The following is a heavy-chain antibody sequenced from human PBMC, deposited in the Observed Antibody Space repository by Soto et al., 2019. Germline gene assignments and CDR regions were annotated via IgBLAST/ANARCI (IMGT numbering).Heavy chain of an antibody. V-gene: IGHV4-31*03. CDR3: ARGPKSSSWLGWFDP. CDR1: GGSISSGGYY. D-gene: IGHD6-13*01. Sequence: SETLSLTCTVSGGSISSGGYYWSWIRQHPGKGLEWIGYIYYSGSTYYNPSLKSRVTISVDTSKNQFSLKLSSVTAADTAVYYCARGPKSSSWLGWFDPWGQGTLVTVSS. CDR2: IYYSGST. J-gene: IGHJ5*02.